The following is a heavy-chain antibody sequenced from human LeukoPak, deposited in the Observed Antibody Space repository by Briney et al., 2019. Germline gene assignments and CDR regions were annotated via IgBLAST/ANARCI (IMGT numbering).Heavy chain of an antibody. Sequence: PSETLSLTCTVSGGSISSSSYYWRWIRQPPGKGLEWIGSIYYSGSTYYNPSLKSRVSISVYTSKNQFSLKLSSVTAADTAVYYCARLRWYYFDYWGQGTLVTVSS. CDR3: ARLRWYYFDY. V-gene: IGHV4-39*01. CDR1: GGSISSSSYY. J-gene: IGHJ4*02. D-gene: IGHD4-23*01. CDR2: IYYSGST.